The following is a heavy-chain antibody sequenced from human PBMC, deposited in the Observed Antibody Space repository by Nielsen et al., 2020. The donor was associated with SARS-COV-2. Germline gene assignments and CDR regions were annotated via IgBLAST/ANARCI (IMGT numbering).Heavy chain of an antibody. Sequence: GESLKISCAASGFTFRLYWMTWARLAPGKGLEWVAHIKSDGSEKFYVDSVKGRFVISRDNTKDSLYLQMNSLRDDDTAVYYCANGEMLDHWGQGALVTVSS. CDR2: IKSDGSEK. CDR3: ANGEMLDH. J-gene: IGHJ4*01. CDR1: GFTFRLYW. V-gene: IGHV3-7*05. D-gene: IGHD7-27*01.